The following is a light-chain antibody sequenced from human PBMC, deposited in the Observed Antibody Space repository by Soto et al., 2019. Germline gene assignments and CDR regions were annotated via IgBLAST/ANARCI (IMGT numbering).Light chain of an antibody. V-gene: IGKV3-15*01. CDR3: QQYHTWPIT. CDR1: QGVSRK. CDR2: GAS. J-gene: IGKJ4*01. Sequence: EIVMTQSPATLSVAPGERVTFSCRASQGVSRKLAWYQHKPGQAPRXLISGASTGATGIPARFSGSGSGTELTITISSLQSEDCEIYYCQQYHTWPITFGGGTKVDIK.